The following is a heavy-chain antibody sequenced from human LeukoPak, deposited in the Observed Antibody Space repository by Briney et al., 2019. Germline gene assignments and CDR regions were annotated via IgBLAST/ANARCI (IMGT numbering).Heavy chain of an antibody. CDR2: IYYRGST. J-gene: IGHJ4*02. Sequence: SETLSLTCTVSGGSIGSSSYYWGWIRQPPGKGLEWIGNIYYRGSTNYNPSLKSRVTISIDTSKKQFSLRLSSVTAADTAVYYCGRNFDYWGQGTLVTVSS. V-gene: IGHV4-39*01. CDR1: GGSIGSSSYY. CDR3: GRNFDY.